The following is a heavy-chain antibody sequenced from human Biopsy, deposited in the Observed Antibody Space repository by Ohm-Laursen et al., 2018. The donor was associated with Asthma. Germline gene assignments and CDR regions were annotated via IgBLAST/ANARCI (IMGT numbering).Heavy chain of an antibody. CDR3: ERGERSKGEKEEGED. D-gene: IGHD3-10*01. Sequence: SLRLSCSASGFAVSRDYMFWVRQAPGKGLEWVSVIYSGGTSHTADSVRGRFTISRDYSKNTLYLQMNSMRAEEKEVYYCERGERSKGEKEEGEDGGQGTRVTVSS. V-gene: IGHV3-66*02. CDR2: IYSGGTS. J-gene: IGHJ4*02. CDR1: GFAVSRDY.